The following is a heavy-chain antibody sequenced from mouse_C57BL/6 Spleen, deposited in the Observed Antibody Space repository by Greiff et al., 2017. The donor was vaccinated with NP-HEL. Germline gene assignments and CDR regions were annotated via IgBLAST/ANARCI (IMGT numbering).Heavy chain of an antibody. D-gene: IGHD1-1*01. CDR3: VRHDGSSSYYYAMDY. V-gene: IGHV10-1*01. Sequence: EVKLMESGGGLVQPKGSLKLSCAASGFSFNTYAMNWVRQAPGKGLEWVARIRSKSNNYATYYADSVKDRFTISRDDSESMLYLQMNNLKTEDTAMYYCVRHDGSSSYYYAMDYWGQGTSVTVSS. CDR1: GFSFNTYA. CDR2: IRSKSNNYAT. J-gene: IGHJ4*01.